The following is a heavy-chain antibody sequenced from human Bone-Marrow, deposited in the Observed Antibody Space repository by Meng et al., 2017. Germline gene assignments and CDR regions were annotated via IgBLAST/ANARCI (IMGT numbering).Heavy chain of an antibody. V-gene: IGHV1-3*01. CDR1: GYSFTSYA. J-gene: IGHJ4*02. CDR2: INAGNGQT. CDR3: ARGGIAAAAYSDH. Sequence: VHLAQSGAVSKRPGASVKLSSEASGYSFTSYAIHWVRQAPGESLEWMGWINAGNGQTKYSERFQGRVAIARDTSANTAYMELSSLTSEDTAVYYCARGGIAAAAYSDHWGQGTLVTVSS. D-gene: IGHD6-13*01.